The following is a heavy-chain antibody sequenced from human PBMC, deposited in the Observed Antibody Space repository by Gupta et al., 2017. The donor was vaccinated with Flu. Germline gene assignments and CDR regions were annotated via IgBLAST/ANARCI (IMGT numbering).Heavy chain of an antibody. CDR2: ISGSGGST. J-gene: IGHJ4*02. Sequence: EVQLLESGGGLVQPGGSLRLSCAASGFTFSSYAMSWVRQAPGKGLEWVSAISGSGGSTYYADSVKGRFTISRDNSKNTLYLQMNSLRAEDTAVYYCATDSSGYYSLDYWGQGTLVTVSS. V-gene: IGHV3-23*01. CDR3: ATDSSGYYSLDY. CDR1: GFTFSSYA. D-gene: IGHD3-22*01.